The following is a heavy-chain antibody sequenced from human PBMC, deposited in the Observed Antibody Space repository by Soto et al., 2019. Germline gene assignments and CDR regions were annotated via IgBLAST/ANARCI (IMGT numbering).Heavy chain of an antibody. V-gene: IGHV3-11*06. D-gene: IGHD3-9*01. CDR2: ISSSSSYT. CDR1: GFTFSDYY. CDR3: ARSRYYDILTGLSLARENSQHDESMDV. Sequence: GGSLRLSCAASGFTFSDYYMSWIRQAPGKGLEWVSYISSSSSYTNYADSVKGRFTISRDNAKNSLYLQMNSLRAEDTAVYYCARSRYYDILTGLSLARENSQHDESMDVWGQGTTVTVSS. J-gene: IGHJ6*02.